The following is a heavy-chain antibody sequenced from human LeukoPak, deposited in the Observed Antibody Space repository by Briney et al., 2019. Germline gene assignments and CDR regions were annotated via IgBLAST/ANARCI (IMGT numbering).Heavy chain of an antibody. J-gene: IGHJ4*02. Sequence: GGSLRLSCSASGFTFSSYAMHWVRQAPGKGLEYVSAISSNGGSTYYADSVKGRFTISRDNSKNTLYLQMNSLRDDDTAVYYCVRDDYGDAGPLFDYWGQGALVTVSS. CDR1: GFTFSSYA. D-gene: IGHD4-17*01. CDR2: ISSNGGST. V-gene: IGHV3-64*04. CDR3: VRDDYGDAGPLFDY.